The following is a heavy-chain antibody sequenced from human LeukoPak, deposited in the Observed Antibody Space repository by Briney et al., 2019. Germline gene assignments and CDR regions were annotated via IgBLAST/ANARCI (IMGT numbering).Heavy chain of an antibody. D-gene: IGHD4-23*01. CDR3: ARGIYGGNSPLVDY. CDR1: GYSFTSHY. V-gene: IGHV1-46*01. J-gene: IGHJ4*02. Sequence: ASVKVSCKASGYSFTSHYMHWVRQAPGQGLEWMGLINPRGTATRYAESFQGRLTLTRDLSTSTDYMELSSLRSEDTAVYYCARGIYGGNSPLVDYWGQGTLVTVSS. CDR2: INPRGTAT.